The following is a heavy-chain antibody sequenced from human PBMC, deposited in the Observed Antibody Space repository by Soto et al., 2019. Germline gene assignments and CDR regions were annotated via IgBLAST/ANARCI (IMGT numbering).Heavy chain of an antibody. CDR2: TSYDGSNS. CDR3: TKDRLDEAFCSGGSCYSGGLGV. D-gene: IGHD2-15*01. J-gene: IGHJ6*02. Sequence: PGGSLRLPSAASGFTFSSPAMHWVRHAPGKGLEWVAVTSYDGSNSYYGDIVTGRFTISRDSSKFTLYLQTNGLGTDDTAIYYCTKDRLDEAFCSGGSCYSGGLGVWGQGTTVTVSS. V-gene: IGHV3-30*18. CDR1: GFTFSSPA.